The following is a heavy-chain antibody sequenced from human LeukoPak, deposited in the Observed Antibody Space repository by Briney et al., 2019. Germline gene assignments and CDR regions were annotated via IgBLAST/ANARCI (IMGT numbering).Heavy chain of an antibody. CDR2: INWNGGST. V-gene: IGHV3-20*01. CDR1: GFTFDDYG. Sequence: SGGSLRLSCAASGFTFDDYGMSWVRQAPGKGLEWVSGINWNGGSTGYADSVKGRFTISRDNAKNSLYLQMNSLRAEDTALYHCARHGGSIFAGEYGMDVWGQGTTVTVSS. D-gene: IGHD3-9*01. J-gene: IGHJ6*02. CDR3: ARHGGSIFAGEYGMDV.